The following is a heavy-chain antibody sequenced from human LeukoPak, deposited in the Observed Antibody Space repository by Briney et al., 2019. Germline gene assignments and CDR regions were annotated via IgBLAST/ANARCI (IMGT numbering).Heavy chain of an antibody. CDR3: ARDALYYYGSGSLPAD. D-gene: IGHD3-10*01. CDR1: GGSISSYY. Sequence: PSETLSLTRTVSGGSISSYYWSWIRQPAGKGLEWIGRIYTSGSTNYNPSLKSRVTMSVDTSKNQFSLKLSSVTAADTAVYYCARDALYYYGSGSLPADWGQGTLVTVSS. J-gene: IGHJ4*02. V-gene: IGHV4-4*07. CDR2: IYTSGST.